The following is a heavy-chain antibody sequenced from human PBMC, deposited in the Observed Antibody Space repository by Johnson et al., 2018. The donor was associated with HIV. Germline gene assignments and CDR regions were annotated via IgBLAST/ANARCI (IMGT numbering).Heavy chain of an antibody. D-gene: IGHD1-1*01. V-gene: IGHV3-23*04. CDR2: ISGSGGST. CDR1: GFTFSSYA. Sequence: EVQLVESGGGVVQPGRSLRLSCAASGFTFSSYAMSWVRQAPGKGLEWVSAISGSGGSTYYADSVKGRFTISRDNARNTMFLQMNSLRAEDTAVYYCARSGPNWAFDFWGQGTMVTVSS. CDR3: ARSGPNWAFDF. J-gene: IGHJ3*01.